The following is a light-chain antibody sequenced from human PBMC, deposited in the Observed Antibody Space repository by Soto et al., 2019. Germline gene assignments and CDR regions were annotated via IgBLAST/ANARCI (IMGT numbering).Light chain of an antibody. Sequence: DIQMTQSPSTLSASVGDRVPITCRASQTIRSLLAWYQQKPGKAPKALIYDASRLGSGVPSRFSGSGSGTEFTLTISSLQPDDFATYYCQQYQTYATFGQGTRLEI. CDR3: QQYQTYAT. J-gene: IGKJ5*01. CDR1: QTIRSL. CDR2: DAS. V-gene: IGKV1-5*01.